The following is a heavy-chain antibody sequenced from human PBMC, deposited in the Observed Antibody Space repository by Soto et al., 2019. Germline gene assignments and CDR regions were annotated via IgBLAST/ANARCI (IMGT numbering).Heavy chain of an antibody. CDR1: GYTFTSYA. D-gene: IGHD2-21*02. Sequence: QVQLVQSGAEVKKPGASVKVSCKASGYTFTSYAMHWVRQAPGQRLEWMGWINAGNGNTKYSQKFQGRVTITRDTSTSTGYMELRSLRSEDTAVYYCARSIVVVTAADYWGQGPLVTVSS. CDR3: ARSIVVVTAADY. V-gene: IGHV1-3*01. CDR2: INAGNGNT. J-gene: IGHJ4*02.